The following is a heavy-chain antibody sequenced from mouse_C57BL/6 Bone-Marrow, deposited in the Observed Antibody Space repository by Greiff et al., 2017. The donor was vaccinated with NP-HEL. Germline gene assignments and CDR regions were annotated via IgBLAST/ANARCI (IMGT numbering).Heavy chain of an antibody. V-gene: IGHV1-50*01. CDR2: IDPSNSYT. D-gene: IGHD1-1*01. CDR1: GYTFTSYW. Sequence: QVQLQQPGAELVKPGASVKLSCKASGYTFTSYWMQWVKQRPGQGLEWIGEIDPSNSYTNYNQKFKGKATLTVDTSSSTAYMQLSSLTSEDSAVYYGERDGLQRPFAYWGQGSMVTVSA. CDR3: ERDGLQRPFAY. J-gene: IGHJ3*01.